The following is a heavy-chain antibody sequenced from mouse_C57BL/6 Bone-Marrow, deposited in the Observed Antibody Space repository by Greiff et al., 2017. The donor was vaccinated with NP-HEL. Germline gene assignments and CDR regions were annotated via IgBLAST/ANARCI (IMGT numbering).Heavy chain of an antibody. J-gene: IGHJ1*03. V-gene: IGHV1-72*01. CDR2: IDPNSGGT. D-gene: IGHD1-1*01. Sequence: VQLQQPGADLVKPGASVKLSCKASGYTFTSYWMHWVKQRPGRGLEWIGRIDPNSGGTKFNEKFKTKATLTVDKPSSTAYMQLSSLTSEDSAVYYCARYYNGSRGRYFDVWGTGTTVTVSS. CDR3: ARYYNGSRGRYFDV. CDR1: GYTFTSYW.